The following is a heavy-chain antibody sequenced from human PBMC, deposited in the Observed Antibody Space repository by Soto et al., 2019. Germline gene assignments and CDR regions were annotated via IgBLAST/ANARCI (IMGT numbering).Heavy chain of an antibody. D-gene: IGHD3-16*01. CDR2: ISSSSSYI. J-gene: IGHJ6*02. CDR3: ARDEGWGPQTGYYYYGMDV. Sequence: GGSLRLSCAASGFTFSSYSMNWVRQAPGKGLEWVSSISSSSSYIYYADSVKGRFTISRDNAKNSLYLQMNSLRAEDTAVYYCARDEGWGPQTGYYYYGMDVWGQGTTVTVSS. V-gene: IGHV3-21*01. CDR1: GFTFSSYS.